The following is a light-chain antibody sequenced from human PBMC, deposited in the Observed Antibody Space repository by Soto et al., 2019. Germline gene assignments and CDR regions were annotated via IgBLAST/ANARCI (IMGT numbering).Light chain of an antibody. CDR2: GVT. CDR3: SSYTSSSTVI. V-gene: IGLV2-14*01. Sequence: QSVLPQPASVSGSPGQSITISCSGTSSDVGDYYYVSWYQQHPGKAPKLLIYGVTDRPSGVSHRFSGSRSDSTASLTISGLQAEDEAAYYCSSYTSSSTVIFGGGTQLTVL. CDR1: SSDVGDYYY. J-gene: IGLJ2*01.